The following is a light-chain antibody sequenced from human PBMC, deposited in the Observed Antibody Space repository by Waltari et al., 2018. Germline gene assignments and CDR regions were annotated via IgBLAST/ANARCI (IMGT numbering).Light chain of an antibody. J-gene: IGKJ1*01. CDR2: GAS. CDR3: QQYGSSPPT. V-gene: IGKV3-20*01. CDR1: QSITNNY. Sequence: EIVLTQSPGTLSLSPGERATLSCRASQSITNNYLAWYQQKPGQAPRLLIYGASSRATGIPDRFSGRGSGTDFTLTISRLEPEDLAVYVCQQYGSSPPTFGQGTKVEIK.